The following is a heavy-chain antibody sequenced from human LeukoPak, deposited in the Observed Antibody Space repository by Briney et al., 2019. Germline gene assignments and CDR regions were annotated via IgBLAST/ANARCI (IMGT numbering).Heavy chain of an antibody. CDR2: ISGSTGNT. Sequence: ASVKVSCKASAYSFTRYGVSWVRQAPGQGREWMGWISGSTGNTKYVEKFQGRLTVTADTSTGTAYLDLTKLRIDDTAVYFCARSGRGTYFYFDLWGQGALVTVSS. J-gene: IGHJ4*02. V-gene: IGHV1-18*01. CDR3: ARSGRGTYFYFDL. D-gene: IGHD1-26*01. CDR1: AYSFTRYG.